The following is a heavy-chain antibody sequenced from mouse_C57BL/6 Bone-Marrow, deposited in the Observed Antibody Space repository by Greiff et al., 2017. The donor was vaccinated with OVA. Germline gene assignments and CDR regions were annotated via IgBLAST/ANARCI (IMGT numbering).Heavy chain of an antibody. J-gene: IGHJ1*03. D-gene: IGHD2-5*01. V-gene: IGHV1-81*01. Sequence: QVQLQQSGAELARPGASVKLSCKASGYTFTSYGISWVKQRTGQGLEWIGEIYPRSGNTYYNEKFKGKATLTADKSSSTAYMELRSLTSEDSAVYYCAYYSNSYWYFDVWGTGTTVTVSS. CDR1: GYTFTSYG. CDR2: IYPRSGNT. CDR3: AYYSNSYWYFDV.